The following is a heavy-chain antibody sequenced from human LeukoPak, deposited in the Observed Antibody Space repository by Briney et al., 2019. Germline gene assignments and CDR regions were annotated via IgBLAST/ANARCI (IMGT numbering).Heavy chain of an antibody. D-gene: IGHD3-9*01. CDR3: ARERILTGYYKGLYYFFGMDV. V-gene: IGHV1-2*02. Sequence: ASVKVSCKASGYTFTDYYMLWVRQAPGQGLEWMGWLNPNSGDTNYAQKFQGRVTMTRDTSISTAYMELSKLRSDDTAVYYCARERILTGYYKGLYYFFGMDVWGQGTTVTVSS. CDR2: LNPNSGDT. CDR1: GYTFTDYY. J-gene: IGHJ6*02.